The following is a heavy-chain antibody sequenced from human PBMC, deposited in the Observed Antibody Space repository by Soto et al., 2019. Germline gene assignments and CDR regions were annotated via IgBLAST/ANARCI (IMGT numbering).Heavy chain of an antibody. Sequence: SETLSLTCTVSGGSISSYYWSWIRQPPGKGLEWIGYIYYSGSTNYNPSLKSRVTISVDTSKNQFSLKLSSVTAADTAVYYCARVGSGSYLSNFDYWGQGTLVTSPQ. V-gene: IGHV4-59*01. CDR1: GGSISSYY. J-gene: IGHJ4*02. CDR2: IYYSGST. CDR3: ARVGSGSYLSNFDY. D-gene: IGHD1-26*01.